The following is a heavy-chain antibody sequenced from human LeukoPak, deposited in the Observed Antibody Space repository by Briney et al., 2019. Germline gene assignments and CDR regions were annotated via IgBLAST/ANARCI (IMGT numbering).Heavy chain of an antibody. CDR3: AREYSGSYRGSYYGMDV. Sequence: ASVKVSCTASGYTFTSYGISWVRQAPGQGLEWMGWISAYNGNTNYAQKLQGRVTMTTDTSTSTAYMELRSLRSDDTAVYYCAREYSGSYRGSYYGMDVWGQGTTVTVSS. J-gene: IGHJ6*02. CDR1: GYTFTSYG. CDR2: ISAYNGNT. D-gene: IGHD1-26*01. V-gene: IGHV1-18*01.